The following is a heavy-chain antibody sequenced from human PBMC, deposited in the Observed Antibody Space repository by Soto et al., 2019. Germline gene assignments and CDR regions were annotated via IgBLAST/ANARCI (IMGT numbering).Heavy chain of an antibody. J-gene: IGHJ4*02. D-gene: IGHD4-17*01. CDR1: GYTFTGFY. CDR2: INPYSGTT. CDR3: ARPPTNFGDSLLFDY. V-gene: IGHV1-2*02. Sequence: GASVKVSCKASGYTFTGFYIHWVRQAPGQGLEWMGWINPYSGTTDYAQKFKGRVTMTRDTSISTAYMEVSRLRSDDTAVYYCARPPTNFGDSLLFDYWGQGTLVTVSS.